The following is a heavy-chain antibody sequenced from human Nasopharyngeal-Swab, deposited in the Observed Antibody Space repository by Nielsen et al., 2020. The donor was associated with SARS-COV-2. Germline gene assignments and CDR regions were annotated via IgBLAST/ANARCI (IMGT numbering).Heavy chain of an antibody. D-gene: IGHD5-18*01. Sequence: GESLKISCAASGFTFSSYGMHWVRQAPGKGLEWVAFIRYDGSNKYYADSVKGRFTISRGNSKNTLYLQMNSLRAEDTAVYYCAKDSMDTAMVYDYYYYYMDVWGKGTTVTVSS. V-gene: IGHV3-30*02. CDR2: IRYDGSNK. CDR3: AKDSMDTAMVYDYYYYYMDV. J-gene: IGHJ6*03. CDR1: GFTFSSYG.